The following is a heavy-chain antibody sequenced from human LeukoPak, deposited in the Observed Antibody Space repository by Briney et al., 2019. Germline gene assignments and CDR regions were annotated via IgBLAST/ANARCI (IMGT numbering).Heavy chain of an antibody. CDR3: ARAVGYGDDAYVNFDY. CDR2: IYYSGST. Sequence: PSETLSLTCTVSGGSISSYYWSWIRQPPGKGLEWIGYIYYSGSTNYNPSLKSRVTISVDTSKNQFSLKLSSVTAADTAVYYCARAVGYGDDAYVNFDYWGQGTLVTVSS. CDR1: GGSISSYY. D-gene: IGHD4-17*01. V-gene: IGHV4-59*12. J-gene: IGHJ4*02.